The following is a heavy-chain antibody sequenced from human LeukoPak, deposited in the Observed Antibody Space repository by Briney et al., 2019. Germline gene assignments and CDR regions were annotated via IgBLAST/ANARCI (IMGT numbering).Heavy chain of an antibody. J-gene: IGHJ3*02. CDR3: ARVARITMIVVVRSGAFDI. CDR1: GGTFISYA. D-gene: IGHD3-22*01. Sequence: ASVKVSCKASGGTFISYAISWVRQAPGQGLEWMGGIIPIFGTANYAQKFQGRVTITADKSTSTAYMELSSLRSEDTAVYYCARVARITMIVVVRSGAFDIWGQGTMVTVSS. V-gene: IGHV1-69*06. CDR2: IIPIFGTA.